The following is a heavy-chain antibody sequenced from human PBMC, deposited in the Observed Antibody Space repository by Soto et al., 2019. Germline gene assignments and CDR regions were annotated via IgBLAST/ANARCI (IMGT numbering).Heavy chain of an antibody. V-gene: IGHV3-23*01. J-gene: IGHJ4*02. D-gene: IGHD3-10*01. CDR3: AKGYGSGSYGIY. CDR1: GFTFSSYN. CDR2: ISASGGST. Sequence: GGSLRLSCAASGFTFSSYNMNWVRQAPGKGLEWVSGISASGGSTYYADPVKGRFTISRDNSKNTLYLQLNSLRAEDTAVYYCAKGYGSGSYGIYWGQGTLVTVSS.